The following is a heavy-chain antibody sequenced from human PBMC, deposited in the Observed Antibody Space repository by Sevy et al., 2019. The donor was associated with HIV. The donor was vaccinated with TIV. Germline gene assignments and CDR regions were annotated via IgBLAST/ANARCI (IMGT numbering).Heavy chain of an antibody. CDR2: IRSDGSHE. D-gene: IGHD2-8*02. Sequence: GGSLRLSCAGSGFTFSNHAMHWVRQSPGKGLEWVAFIRSDGSHEYYADSVKGRFTISRDNSKNTVYLQMSSLRPEDTAVYYCARDRKVLLVVYAIPFDVFDIWGQGTMVTVSS. CDR1: GFTFSNHA. CDR3: ARDRKVLLVVYAIPFDVFDI. V-gene: IGHV3-30*02. J-gene: IGHJ3*02.